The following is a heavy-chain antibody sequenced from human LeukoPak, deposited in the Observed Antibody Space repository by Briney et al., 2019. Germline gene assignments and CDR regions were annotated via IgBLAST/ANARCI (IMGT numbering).Heavy chain of an antibody. J-gene: IGHJ4*02. D-gene: IGHD5-12*01. CDR2: ISGYNGNT. V-gene: IGHV1-18*01. CDR3: GRSGLGTITAGPFDY. Sequence: ASVKVSCKASGYTLSSYGIAWVRQAPGQGLEWVGWISGYNGNTNYAHKLQGRVSMTTDTSTTTAYIELRSLTSDDTALDYCGRSGLGTITAGPFDYWGQGTLITVSS. CDR1: GYTLSSYG.